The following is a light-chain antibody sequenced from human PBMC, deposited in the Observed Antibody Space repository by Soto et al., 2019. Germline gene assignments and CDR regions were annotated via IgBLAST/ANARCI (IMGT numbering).Light chain of an antibody. CDR3: QQYNNWPRT. CDR1: QSVSSN. CDR2: GAS. V-gene: IGKV3-15*01. Sequence: EIVMTHSPATLSVSPGERATLSCRASQSVSSNLAWYQHKPGQAPRLLIYGASTRATGIPARFSGSGSGTEFTLTINTLQSEDFAVYHCQQYNNWPRTFGQGTKLEIK. J-gene: IGKJ2*01.